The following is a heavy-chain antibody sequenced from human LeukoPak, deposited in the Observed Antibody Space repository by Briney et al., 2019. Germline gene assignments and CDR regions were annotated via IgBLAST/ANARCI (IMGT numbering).Heavy chain of an antibody. V-gene: IGHV3-7*01. CDR3: AKDRGADSGVVDV. J-gene: IGHJ6*04. D-gene: IGHD2-21*01. Sequence: QPGGSLRLSCAASGFTFSSYWMSWVRQAPGKGLEWVANIKQDGSEKYYVDSVKGRFTISRDNAKNSLYLQMNSLRAEDTAVYYCAKDRGADSGVVDVWGKGTTVTVSS. CDR1: GFTFSSYW. CDR2: IKQDGSEK.